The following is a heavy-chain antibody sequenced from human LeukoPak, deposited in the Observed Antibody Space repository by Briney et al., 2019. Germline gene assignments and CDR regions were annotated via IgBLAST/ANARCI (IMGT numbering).Heavy chain of an antibody. CDR2: FWWSSGSI. D-gene: IGHD1-26*01. Sequence: GRSLRLSCAPPRFTLENYAPHWGRHAPGKGLERVSLFWWSSGSIRYVDSVRGAFTISRDTAANTPYLQMNRPRAEDMALYYCAKDIGSGSYLDAFDIWGQGTMVTVSS. CDR3: AKDIGSGSYLDAFDI. V-gene: IGHV3-9*03. J-gene: IGHJ3*02. CDR1: RFTLENYA.